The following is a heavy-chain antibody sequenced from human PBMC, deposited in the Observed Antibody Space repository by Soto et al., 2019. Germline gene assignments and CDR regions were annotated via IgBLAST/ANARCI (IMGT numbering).Heavy chain of an antibody. CDR2: INAGNGNT. CDR1: GYTFTSYA. Sequence: QVQLVQSGAEEKKPGASVKVSCKASGYTFTSYAMHWVRKAPGQRLEWMGWINAGNGNTKYSQKFQGRVTITRDTSASTAYMELSSLRSADTAVYYCARAVAVPADFDYWGQGTLVTVSS. CDR3: ARAVAVPADFDY. V-gene: IGHV1-3*05. J-gene: IGHJ4*02. D-gene: IGHD6-19*01.